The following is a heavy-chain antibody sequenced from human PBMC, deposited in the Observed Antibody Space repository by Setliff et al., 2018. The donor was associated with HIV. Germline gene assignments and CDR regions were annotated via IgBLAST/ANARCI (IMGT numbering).Heavy chain of an antibody. J-gene: IGHJ4*02. Sequence: GGSLRLSCAASELTFSNYAMTWVRQAPGKGLEWVSSLSGSGGSTYYADSVKGRFTVSRDNAKNSLYLQMNSLRAEDTAVYFRARVHGAGAYFFDYWGQGAPVTVSS. V-gene: IGHV3-23*01. CDR1: ELTFSNYA. CDR3: ARVHGAGAYFFDY. D-gene: IGHD1-26*01. CDR2: LSGSGGST.